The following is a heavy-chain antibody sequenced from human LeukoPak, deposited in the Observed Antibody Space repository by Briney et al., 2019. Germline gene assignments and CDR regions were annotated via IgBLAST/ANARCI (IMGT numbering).Heavy chain of an antibody. CDR1: GFTFSSYA. J-gene: IGHJ4*02. CDR3: ARGPGFLTDY. D-gene: IGHD3-3*01. V-gene: IGHV3-30-3*01. Sequence: GRSLRLSCAASGFTFSSYAMHWVRQAPGKGLEWVAVISYDGSNKYYADSVKGRFTISRDNSKNTLYLQMNSLRAEDTAVYYCARGPGFLTDYWGQGTLVTVSS. CDR2: ISYDGSNK.